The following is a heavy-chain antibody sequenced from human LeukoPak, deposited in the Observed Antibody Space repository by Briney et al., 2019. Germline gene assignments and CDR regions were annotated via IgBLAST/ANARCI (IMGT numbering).Heavy chain of an antibody. CDR2: IRSKTYGGAA. V-gene: IGHV3-49*04. D-gene: IGHD2-21*01. CDR3: TRIGLAIIGRDPVDY. Sequence: GGSLSLSCAASGVIFRDYAMSWVRQAPGKGLEWVGVIRSKTYGGAADYGASVKGRFTIYRDDSQSIAYLQMNSLEIEDTAVYYCTRIGLAIIGRDPVDYWGQGTLVTVSS. CDR1: GVIFRDYA. J-gene: IGHJ4*01.